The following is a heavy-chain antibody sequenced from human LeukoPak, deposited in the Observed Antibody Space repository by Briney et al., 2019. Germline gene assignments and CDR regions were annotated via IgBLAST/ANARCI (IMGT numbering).Heavy chain of an antibody. V-gene: IGHV3-21*01. D-gene: IGHD1-1*01. Sequence: SGGSLRLSCAASGFTFSSYTMNWVRQAPGKGLEWVXXISSSGNAINYADSVKGRFTISRDNANNSLSLQMSSLRAEDTAVYYCARHDVAWNDVYWFDPWGQGTLVTVSS. J-gene: IGHJ5*02. CDR2: ISSSGNAI. CDR1: GFTFSSYT. CDR3: ARHDVAWNDVYWFDP.